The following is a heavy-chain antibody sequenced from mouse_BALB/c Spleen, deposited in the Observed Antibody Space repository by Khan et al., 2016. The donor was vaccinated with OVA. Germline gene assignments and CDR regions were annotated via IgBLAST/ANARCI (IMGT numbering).Heavy chain of an antibody. CDR2: IYPYNGGT. Sequence: EVKLEESGPELVKPGASVKISCKASGYTFTDYNMHWVKQSHGKSLEWIGYIYPYNGGTGYNQKFKSKATLTVDNSSSTAYMELRSVTSEDSAVYYCARHYGSSYYDADYRGQGTAVTVAS. J-gene: IGHJ4*01. D-gene: IGHD1-1*01. CDR1: GYTFTDYN. V-gene: IGHV1S29*02. CDR3: ARHYGSSYYDADY.